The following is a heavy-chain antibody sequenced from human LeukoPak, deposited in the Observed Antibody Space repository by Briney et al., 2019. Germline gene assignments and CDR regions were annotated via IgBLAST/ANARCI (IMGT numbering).Heavy chain of an antibody. CDR3: AKRERNGTTWAGPN. CDR2: ISDTGGST. V-gene: IGHV3-23*01. J-gene: IGHJ4*02. Sequence: PGGSLRLSCAASGFTFSSYAMTWVRQAPGKGLEWVSGISDTGGSTYYANSVKGRFTISRDNSKDTLYLQMNSLRAEDTAIYYCAKRERNGTTWAGPNWGQGTLVTVSS. CDR1: GFTFSSYA. D-gene: IGHD1-1*01.